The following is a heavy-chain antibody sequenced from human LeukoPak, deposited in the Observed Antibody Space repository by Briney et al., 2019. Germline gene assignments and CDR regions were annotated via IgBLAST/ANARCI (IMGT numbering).Heavy chain of an antibody. CDR2: IRYDGSNK. CDR1: GFTFSSYG. J-gene: IGHJ4*02. D-gene: IGHD3-22*01. CDR3: AKDQGDYYDSSGYFY. Sequence: TGGSLRLSCVASGFTFSSYGMHWVRQAPGKGLEWVAFIRYDGSNKYYADSVKGRFTISRDNSKNTLYLQMNSLRAEDTAVYYCAKDQGDYYDSSGYFYWGQGTLVTVSS. V-gene: IGHV3-30*02.